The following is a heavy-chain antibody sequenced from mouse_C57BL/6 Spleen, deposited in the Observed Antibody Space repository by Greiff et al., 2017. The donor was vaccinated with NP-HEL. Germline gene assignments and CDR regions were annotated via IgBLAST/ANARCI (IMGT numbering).Heavy chain of an antibody. CDR1: GYSITSGYY. CDR2: ISYDGSN. Sequence: ESGPGLVKPSQSLSLTCSVTGYSITSGYYWNWIRQFPGNKLEWMGYISYDGSNNYNPSLKNRISITRDTSKNQFFLKLNSVTTEDTATYYCARDYDERAWFAYWGQGTLVTVSA. V-gene: IGHV3-6*01. J-gene: IGHJ3*01. CDR3: ARDYDERAWFAY. D-gene: IGHD2-12*01.